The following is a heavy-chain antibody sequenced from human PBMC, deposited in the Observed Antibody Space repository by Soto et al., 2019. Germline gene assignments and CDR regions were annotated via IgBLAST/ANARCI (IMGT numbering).Heavy chain of an antibody. CDR1: GYTFNFYG. V-gene: IGHV1-18*01. D-gene: IGHD3-16*01. Sequence: QVQLVQSGAEVNKPGASVKVSCKASGYTFNFYGITWVRQAPGQGLEWMGWISGFNGNTNYAADLQGRVTMTTDTSTSTAYMELRGLRSVDTAVYYCARIGVSSGHESPDFDSWGQGTLVTVSS. CDR3: ARIGVSSGHESPDFDS. CDR2: ISGFNGNT. J-gene: IGHJ4*02.